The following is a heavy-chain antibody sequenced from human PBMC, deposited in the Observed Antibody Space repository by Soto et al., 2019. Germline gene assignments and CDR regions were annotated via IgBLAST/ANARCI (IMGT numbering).Heavy chain of an antibody. Sequence: ASVKVSCKASGYTFTSYGISWVRQAPGQGLEWMGWISAYNGNTNYAQKLQGRVTMTTDTSTSTAYMELRSLRSDDTAVYYCARVDQLLFKGGFDPWGQGTLVTVSS. CDR2: ISAYNGNT. V-gene: IGHV1-18*04. J-gene: IGHJ5*02. CDR1: GYTFTSYG. CDR3: ARVDQLLFKGGFDP. D-gene: IGHD2-2*01.